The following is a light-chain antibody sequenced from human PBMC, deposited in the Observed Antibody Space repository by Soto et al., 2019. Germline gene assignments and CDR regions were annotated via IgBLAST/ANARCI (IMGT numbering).Light chain of an antibody. Sequence: QAVLTQPASVSGSPGQSITITCTGTSSDIGGYDYVSWYQHHPGKAPKVIIYGVTNRPSGVSHRFSGSKSSNTASLTISWLQAEDEADYYCPSYTSSRTHVFGTGTKVTVL. CDR1: SSDIGGYDY. CDR3: PSYTSSRTHV. V-gene: IGLV2-14*01. J-gene: IGLJ1*01. CDR2: GVT.